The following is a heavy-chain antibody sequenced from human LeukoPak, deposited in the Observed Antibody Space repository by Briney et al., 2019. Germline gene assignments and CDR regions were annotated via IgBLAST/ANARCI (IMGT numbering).Heavy chain of an antibody. J-gene: IGHJ3*02. CDR2: FDPEDGET. CDR1: GYTLTELS. CDR3: ATYYDNAFDI. Sequence: ASVKVSCKVSGYTLTELSMHWGRKAPGKGLEWMGGFDPEDGETIYAQQFQGRVTMTEGTSTDTAYMELSSLRSEDTAVYYGATYYDNAFDIWGQGTMVTVSS. D-gene: IGHD3-22*01. V-gene: IGHV1-24*01.